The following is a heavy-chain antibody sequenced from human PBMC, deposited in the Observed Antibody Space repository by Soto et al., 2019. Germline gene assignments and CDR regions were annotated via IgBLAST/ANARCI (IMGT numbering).Heavy chain of an antibody. V-gene: IGHV3-23*01. CDR1: GFTFSTYA. CDR3: AKTIAARPSLEDYYFDY. Sequence: PGGSLRLSCAASGFTFSTYAMSWVRQAPGKGLEWVSSISGSGGSTYYADSVKGRFTISRDNSKNTLYLQMNSLRAEDTAVYYCAKTIAARPSLEDYYFDYWGQGTLVTVSS. CDR2: ISGSGGST. J-gene: IGHJ4*02. D-gene: IGHD6-6*01.